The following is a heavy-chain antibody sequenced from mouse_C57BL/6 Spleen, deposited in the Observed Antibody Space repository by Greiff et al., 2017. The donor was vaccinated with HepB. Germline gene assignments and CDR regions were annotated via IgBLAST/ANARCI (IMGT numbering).Heavy chain of an antibody. J-gene: IGHJ3*01. D-gene: IGHD2-4*01. CDR2: ISSGGSYT. V-gene: IGHV5-6*01. CDR1: GFTFSSYG. Sequence: EVQLKESGGDLVKPGGSLKLSCAASGFTFSSYGMSWVRQTPDKRLEWVATISSGGSYTYYPDSVKGRFTISRDNAKNTLYLQMSSLKSEDTAMYYCARHDDSAWFAYWGQGTLVTVSA. CDR3: ARHDDSAWFAY.